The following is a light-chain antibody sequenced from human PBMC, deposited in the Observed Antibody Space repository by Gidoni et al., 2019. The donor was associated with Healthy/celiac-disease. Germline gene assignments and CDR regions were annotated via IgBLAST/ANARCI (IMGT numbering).Light chain of an antibody. CDR2: AAS. J-gene: IGKJ3*01. CDR1: QSIRSY. Sequence: DIQITQSPSSLSASVGDRVTITCRASQSIRSYLNWDQQKPGEDPQLLIYAASSLQSGVPSKFSGSGSGTDFTLTISSLQPEDYATYYCQQRYSTPRTFGPGTKVDIK. V-gene: IGKV1-39*01. CDR3: QQRYSTPRT.